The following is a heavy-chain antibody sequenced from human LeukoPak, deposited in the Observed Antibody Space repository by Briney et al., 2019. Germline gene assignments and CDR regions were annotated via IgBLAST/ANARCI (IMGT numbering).Heavy chain of an antibody. CDR3: ARDWGAYYHFFDY. D-gene: IGHD3-22*01. Sequence: PGGSLRFSCEASGSSMSVYWMSWVRQAPGKGLEWVGNIKQDGSERNYVDSVKGRFTISRDNAKKSLYLQINSLRAEDTAVYYCARDWGAYYHFFDYWGQGTLVTVSS. J-gene: IGHJ4*02. CDR2: IKQDGSER. CDR1: GSSMSVYW. V-gene: IGHV3-7*01.